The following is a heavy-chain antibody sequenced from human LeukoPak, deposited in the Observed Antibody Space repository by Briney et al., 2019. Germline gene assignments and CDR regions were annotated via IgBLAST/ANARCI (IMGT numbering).Heavy chain of an antibody. V-gene: IGHV3-30*18. CDR1: GFTFNIYG. CDR3: AKELSSGLPGN. Sequence: GRSLRLSCVASGFTFNIYGTHWVRQAPGKGLEWVAVISHEGSNQYYADSVKGRFTISRDNSKNTVFLQMNSLRAEDTAVYFCAKELSSGLPGNWGQGTLVTVSS. CDR2: ISHEGSNQ. D-gene: IGHD6-19*01. J-gene: IGHJ4*02.